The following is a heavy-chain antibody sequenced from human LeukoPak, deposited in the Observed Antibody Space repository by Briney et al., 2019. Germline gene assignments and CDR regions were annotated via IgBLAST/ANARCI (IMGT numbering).Heavy chain of an antibody. CDR3: ARDEAYRNAYYFDS. V-gene: IGHV4-30-4*01. D-gene: IGHD3-16*01. CDR1: SGSISSGDFY. J-gene: IGHJ4*02. Sequence: PSQTLSLTCTVSSGSISSGDFYWSWIRQPPGKGLGWIGFIHDTGSTYYNPSLKSRATLSVDTPKNQFSLKLRSVTAGDTAIYYCARDEAYRNAYYFDSWGQGTLVTVSS. CDR2: IHDTGST.